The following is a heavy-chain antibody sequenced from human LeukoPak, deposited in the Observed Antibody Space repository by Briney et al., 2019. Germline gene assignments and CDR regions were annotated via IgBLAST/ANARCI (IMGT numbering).Heavy chain of an antibody. D-gene: IGHD3-10*01. V-gene: IGHV4-4*02. Sequence: SGTLSLTCAVSGGSISSSNWWNWVRQPPGKGLEWIGEIYHSGNTNYHPSLKSRVTISVDKSKNQFSLKLSSVTAADTAVYYCARLYGSGSYYNYWGQGTLVTVSS. J-gene: IGHJ4*02. CDR1: GGSISSSNW. CDR3: ARLYGSGSYYNY. CDR2: IYHSGNT.